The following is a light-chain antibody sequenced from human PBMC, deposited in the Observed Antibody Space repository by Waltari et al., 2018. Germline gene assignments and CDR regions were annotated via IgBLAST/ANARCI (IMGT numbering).Light chain of an antibody. CDR1: PSVSSY. CDR2: DAS. J-gene: IGKJ1*01. V-gene: IGKV3-11*01. CDR3: QQRSNSWT. Sequence: EIVLTQSPATLSLSPGERATLSCRASPSVSSYLAWYQQKPGQAPRLLIYDASNLATGIPARFSGSGSGTDVTLTISSREPEDFAVYYCQQRSNSWTFGQGTKVEIK.